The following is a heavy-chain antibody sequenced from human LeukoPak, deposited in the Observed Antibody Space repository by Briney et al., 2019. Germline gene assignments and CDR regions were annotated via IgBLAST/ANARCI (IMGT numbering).Heavy chain of an antibody. Sequence: GGSLRLSCAASGFTFSSYAMSWVRQAPGKGLEWVSTISGSGGSTYYADSVKGRFTISRDNSKNTLYLQMNSLRAEDTAVYYCAKDIRSSGRSKYSDYWGQGTLVTVSS. J-gene: IGHJ4*02. V-gene: IGHV3-23*01. CDR1: GFTFSSYA. CDR3: AKDIRSSGRSKYSDY. D-gene: IGHD6-19*01. CDR2: ISGSGGST.